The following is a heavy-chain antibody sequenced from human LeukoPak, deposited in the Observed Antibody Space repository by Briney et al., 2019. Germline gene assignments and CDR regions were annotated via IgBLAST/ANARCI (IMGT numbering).Heavy chain of an antibody. Sequence: GASVKVSCKVSGYTLTELSMHWVRQAPGKGLEWMGGFDPEDGETIYAQKFQGRVTMTEDTSTDTAYMELSSLRSEDTAVYYCARDPSLLRGRSSARHFDYWGQGTLVTVSS. J-gene: IGHJ4*02. D-gene: IGHD3-16*01. V-gene: IGHV1-24*01. CDR3: ARDPSLLRGRSSARHFDY. CDR1: GYTLTELS. CDR2: FDPEDGET.